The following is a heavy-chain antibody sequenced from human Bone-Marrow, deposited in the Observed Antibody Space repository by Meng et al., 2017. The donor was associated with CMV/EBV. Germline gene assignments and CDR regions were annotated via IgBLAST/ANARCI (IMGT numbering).Heavy chain of an antibody. J-gene: IGHJ4*02. CDR2: ISASHGNT. V-gene: IGHV1-18*01. CDR3: ARDLGATGSDY. D-gene: IGHD1-1*01. CDR1: GYTFTTYD. Sequence: ASVKVSCKASGYTFTTYDIDWVRQAPGQGLECMGWISASHGNTNYAQKFQGRVTMTTDTSTSTAHMELRNLRSDDTAVYYCARDLGATGSDYWGQGTLDTVSS.